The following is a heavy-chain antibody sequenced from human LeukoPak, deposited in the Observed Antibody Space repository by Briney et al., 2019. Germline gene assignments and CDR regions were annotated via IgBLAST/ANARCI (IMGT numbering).Heavy chain of an antibody. J-gene: IGHJ6*02. CDR2: ISGSGGST. CDR1: GFTFSSYA. D-gene: IGHD2-2*01. V-gene: IGHV3-23*01. Sequence: GGSLRLSCAASGFTFSSYAMSWVRQAPGKGLEWVSAISGSGGSTYYADSVKGRFTISRDNSKNTLYLQMNSLRAEDTAVYYCAKQTGYCSSTSCEGPYYYYGMDVWGQGTTVTVSS. CDR3: AKQTGYCSSTSCEGPYYYYGMDV.